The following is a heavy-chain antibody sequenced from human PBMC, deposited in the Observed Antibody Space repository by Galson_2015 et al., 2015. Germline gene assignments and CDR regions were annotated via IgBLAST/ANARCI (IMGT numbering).Heavy chain of an antibody. D-gene: IGHD2-8*02. CDR2: IKEDGSEE. CDR1: GFSFSHYW. J-gene: IGHJ4*02. V-gene: IGHV3-7*05. Sequence: SLRLSCAASGFSFSHYWMSWVRQAPGKGLEWVANIKEDGSEEFYVDSVRGRFTISRDNAKQSLFLQMNSLRVDDTAVYYCARDGDMRYCTGGTCTPFENWGQGTQVTV. CDR3: ARDGDMRYCTGGTCTPFEN.